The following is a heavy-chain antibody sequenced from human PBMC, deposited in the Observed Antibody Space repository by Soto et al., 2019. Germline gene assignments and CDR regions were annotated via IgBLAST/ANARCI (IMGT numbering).Heavy chain of an antibody. Sequence: QVQLVESGGGVVQPGRSLRLSCAASGFTFSSYAMHWVGLAPGKGLEWVAVISYDGSNKYYADSVKGRFTISRDNSKNTLYLQMNSLRAEDTAVYYCARDQTTYYYDSSGPDNWFDPWGQGTLVTVSS. D-gene: IGHD3-22*01. CDR3: ARDQTTYYYDSSGPDNWFDP. CDR2: ISYDGSNK. J-gene: IGHJ5*02. V-gene: IGHV3-30-3*01. CDR1: GFTFSSYA.